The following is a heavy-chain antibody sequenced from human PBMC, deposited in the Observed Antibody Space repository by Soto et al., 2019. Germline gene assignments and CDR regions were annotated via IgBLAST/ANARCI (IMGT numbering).Heavy chain of an antibody. J-gene: IGHJ5*02. D-gene: IGHD6-6*01. CDR1: GYTFTGYY. V-gene: IGHV1-2*02. CDR2: INPNSGGT. Sequence: ASVKVSCKASGYTFTGYYMHWVRQAPGQGLEWMGWINPNSGGTNYAQKFQGRVTMTRDTSISTAYMELSRLRSDDTAVYYCARAPNPYSSSSGWFDPWGQGALVTVSS. CDR3: ARAPNPYSSSSGWFDP.